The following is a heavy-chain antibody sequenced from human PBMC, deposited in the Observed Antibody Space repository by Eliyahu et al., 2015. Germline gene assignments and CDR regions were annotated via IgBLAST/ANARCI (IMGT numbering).Heavy chain of an antibody. CDR1: GGSISSYY. Sequence: QVQLQESGPGLVKPSETLSLTCTVSGGSISSYYWSWIRQPPGKGLEWIGYIYTSGSTNYNPPLKSRVTISVDTSKNQFSLKLSSVTAADTAVYYCAGDSRGAGKGDYWGQGTLVTVSS. J-gene: IGHJ4*02. D-gene: IGHD6-19*01. CDR2: IYTSGST. CDR3: AGDSRGAGKGDY. V-gene: IGHV4-4*09.